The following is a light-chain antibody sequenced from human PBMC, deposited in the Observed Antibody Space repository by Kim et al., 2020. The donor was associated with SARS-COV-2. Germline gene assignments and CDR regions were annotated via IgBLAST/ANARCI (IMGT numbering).Light chain of an antibody. V-gene: IGLV1-44*01. CDR2: NDN. J-gene: IGLJ7*01. Sequence: GQRVCISLSGSSTNIGSGPVNWYQQFPGTAPQLLIFNDNKRPSGVPDRFSGSNFGTSASLAISGLQSGDEADYYCAAWDDRLNGPVFGGGTQLTVL. CDR3: AAWDDRLNGPV. CDR1: STNIGSGP.